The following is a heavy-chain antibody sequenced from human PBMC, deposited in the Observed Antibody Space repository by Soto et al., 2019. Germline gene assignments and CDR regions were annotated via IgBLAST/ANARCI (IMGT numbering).Heavy chain of an antibody. Sequence: PSETLSLTCTVSGGSMNRADYYWSWIRQPPGKGLEWLGYIYYNGATYYNPSLDSRLTISVDTSKNQFSLKLSSVTAADTAVYYCARVPDRWGQGTLVTVSS. CDR3: ARVPDR. J-gene: IGHJ5*02. V-gene: IGHV4-30-4*01. CDR1: GGSMNRADYY. D-gene: IGHD2-2*01. CDR2: IYYNGAT.